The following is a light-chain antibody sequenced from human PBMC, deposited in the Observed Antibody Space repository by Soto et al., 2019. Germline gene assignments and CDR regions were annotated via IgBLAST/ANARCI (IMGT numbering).Light chain of an antibody. CDR1: QSVSSK. Sequence: EIVMTRSPATLSVSPGEGATLSCRASQSVSSKLAWYQQKPGQAPRLLIYGASSRATGIPDRFSGSGSGTDFTLTISRLEPEDFAVYYCQQYGSSPGTFGQGTKVDIK. J-gene: IGKJ1*01. CDR2: GAS. CDR3: QQYGSSPGT. V-gene: IGKV3-20*01.